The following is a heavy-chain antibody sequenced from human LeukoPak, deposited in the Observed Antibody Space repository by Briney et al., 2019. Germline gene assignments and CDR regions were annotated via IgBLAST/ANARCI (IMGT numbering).Heavy chain of an antibody. D-gene: IGHD3-22*01. Sequence: GGSLRLSCAAFGFTVSSNYMTWVRQAPGKGLEWVSVIYSGGSTCYADSVKGRFTISRDNSMNTLYLQMNFLRAEDTAVYYCVGGGSSGWFDYWGQGTLVTVSS. J-gene: IGHJ4*02. CDR2: IYSGGST. V-gene: IGHV3-53*01. CDR1: GFTVSSNY. CDR3: VGGGSSGWFDY.